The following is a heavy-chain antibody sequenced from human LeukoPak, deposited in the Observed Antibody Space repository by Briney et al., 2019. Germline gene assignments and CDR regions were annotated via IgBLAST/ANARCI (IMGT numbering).Heavy chain of an antibody. J-gene: IGHJ6*03. CDR1: GGSFSGYY. Sequence: SETLSLTCAVYGGSFSGYYWSWIRQPPGKGLEWIGEINHSGSTNYNPSLKSRVTISVDTSKNQFSLKLSSVTATDTAVYYCARVYYYYMDVWGKGTTVTVSS. V-gene: IGHV4-34*01. CDR3: ARVYYYYMDV. CDR2: INHSGST.